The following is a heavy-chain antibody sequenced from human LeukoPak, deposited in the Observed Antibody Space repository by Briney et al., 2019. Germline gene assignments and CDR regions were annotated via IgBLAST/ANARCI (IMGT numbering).Heavy chain of an antibody. V-gene: IGHV3-23*01. D-gene: IGHD1-14*01. CDR2: ISGSGGST. J-gene: IGHJ4*02. CDR1: GFTFNSYA. Sequence: GGSLRLSCAASGFTFNSYAMSWVRQAPGKGLEWVSGISGSGGSTYYADSVKGRFTISRDNSKNTLYLQMNSLRAEDTAVYYCAKGGWNHPFDYWGQGTLVTVSS. CDR3: AKGGWNHPFDY.